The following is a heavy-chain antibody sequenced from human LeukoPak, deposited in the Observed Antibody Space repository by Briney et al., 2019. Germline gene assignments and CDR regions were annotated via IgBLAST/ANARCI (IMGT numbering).Heavy chain of an antibody. D-gene: IGHD3-10*01. J-gene: IGHJ5*02. CDR1: GYTFTSYD. V-gene: IGHV1-8*01. Sequence: ASVKVSCKASGYTFTSYDINWVRQATGQGLEWMGWMNPNSGNTGYAQKFQGRVTMNRNTSISTAYMELSSLRSEDTAVYYCAMAYYYGSGSYQYDPWGQGTLVTVSS. CDR3: AMAYYYGSGSYQYDP. CDR2: MNPNSGNT.